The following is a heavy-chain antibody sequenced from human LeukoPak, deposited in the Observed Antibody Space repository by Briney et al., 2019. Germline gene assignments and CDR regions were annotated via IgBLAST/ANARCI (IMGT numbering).Heavy chain of an antibody. D-gene: IGHD2-21*01. J-gene: IGHJ4*02. Sequence: GGSLRLSCAASGFTFSNFCMHWVRQVPGKGLVWVSGIKHGGTGTFYADSVKGRFTISRDNAKNTVYLQMNGRRAENTTVYSCAIVSEYWGQGTLVTVSS. CDR2: IKHGGTGT. CDR1: GFTFSNFC. V-gene: IGHV3-74*01. CDR3: AIVSEY.